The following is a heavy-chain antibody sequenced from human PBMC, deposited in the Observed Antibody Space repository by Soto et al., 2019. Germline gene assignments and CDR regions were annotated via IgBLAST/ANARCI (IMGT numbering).Heavy chain of an antibody. CDR1: GASVSSGNYY. CDR3: ARDSERYSYGYNAY. CDR2: IFHSGSP. J-gene: IGHJ4*02. D-gene: IGHD5-18*01. Sequence: QVQLQESGPGLVKPSETLSLTCTVSGASVSSGNYYWSWIRQSPGKGLEWIGHIFHSGSPKYNPSLKSRVTISLDTSKNQFSLNLNSVTAADTAVYYCARDSERYSYGYNAYLGQGALVTVSS. V-gene: IGHV4-61*01.